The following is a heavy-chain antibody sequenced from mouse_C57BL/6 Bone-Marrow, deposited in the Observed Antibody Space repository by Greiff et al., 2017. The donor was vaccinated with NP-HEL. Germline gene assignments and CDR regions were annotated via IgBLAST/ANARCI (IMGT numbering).Heavy chain of an antibody. V-gene: IGHV5-6*01. CDR2: ISSGGSYT. J-gene: IGHJ4*01. Sequence: EVKLMESGGDLVKPGGSLKLSCAASGFTFSSYGLSWVRQTPDKRLEWVATISSGGSYTYYPASVKGRFTISRDNAKKTLYLQMSSLKSEYTAMYYCADSNYEDYAMYYWGQGPSVTVSS. D-gene: IGHD2-5*01. CDR3: ADSNYEDYAMYY. CDR1: GFTFSSYG.